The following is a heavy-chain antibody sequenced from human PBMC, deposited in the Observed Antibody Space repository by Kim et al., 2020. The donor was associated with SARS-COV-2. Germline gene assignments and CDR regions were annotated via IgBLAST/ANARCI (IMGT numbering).Heavy chain of an antibody. V-gene: IGHV5-51*01. CDR3: ALANIFGIVVGDY. J-gene: IGHJ4*02. Sequence: GESLKISCKGSGYSFTSYWVGWVRQMPGKGLEWMGIIYPGDSDTRYSPSFQGQVTISADKSISTAYLQWSSLKASDTAIYYCALANIFGIVVGDYWGQGTLVTVSS. CDR2: IYPGDSDT. CDR1: GYSFTSYW. D-gene: IGHD3-3*02.